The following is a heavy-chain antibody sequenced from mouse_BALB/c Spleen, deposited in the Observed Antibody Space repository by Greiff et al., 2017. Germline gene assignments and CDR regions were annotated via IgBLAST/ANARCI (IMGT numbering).Heavy chain of an antibody. Sequence: EVKLVESGGGLVQPGGSLKLSCAASGFTFSSYTMSWVRQTPEKRLEWVAYISNGGGSTYYPDTVKGRFTISRDNAKNTLYLQMSSLKSEDTAMYYCARHSPGAWFAYWGQGTLVTVSA. J-gene: IGHJ3*01. CDR2: ISNGGGST. V-gene: IGHV5-12-2*01. CDR3: ARHSPGAWFAY. CDR1: GFTFSSYT.